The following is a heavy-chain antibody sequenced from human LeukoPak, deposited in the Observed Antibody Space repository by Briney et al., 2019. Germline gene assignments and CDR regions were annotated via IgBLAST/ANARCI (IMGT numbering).Heavy chain of an antibody. CDR1: GGSIRTYY. J-gene: IGHJ5*02. V-gene: IGHV4-4*07. Sequence: SETLSLTCTVSGGSIRTYYWTWIRQPAGRGLEWIGRIYTSGDTNYNPSLESRVTISVDTSKSQFSLRLSSVTAADTAVYYCARGHSGSYSNWFDPWGQGTLVTVSS. D-gene: IGHD1-26*01. CDR3: ARGHSGSYSNWFDP. CDR2: IYTSGDT.